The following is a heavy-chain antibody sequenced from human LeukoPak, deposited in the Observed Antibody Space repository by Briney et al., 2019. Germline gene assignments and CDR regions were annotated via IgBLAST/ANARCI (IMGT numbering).Heavy chain of an antibody. CDR2: MKHDGSEK. CDR1: GFTFSTYW. CDR3: ARTPFGSSPRPYYFDY. Sequence: PGGSLRLSCAASGFTFSTYWMTWVRQAPGKGLEWVASMKHDGSEKYYVDSVKGRFTISRDNAKNSLYLQVNSLRAEDTAVYYCARTPFGSSPRPYYFDYWGQGTLVTVSS. D-gene: IGHD6-6*01. J-gene: IGHJ4*02. V-gene: IGHV3-7*01.